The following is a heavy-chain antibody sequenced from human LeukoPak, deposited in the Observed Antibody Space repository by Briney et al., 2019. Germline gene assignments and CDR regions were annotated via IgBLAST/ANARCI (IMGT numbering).Heavy chain of an antibody. D-gene: IGHD3-9*01. CDR2: IYYSGST. CDR1: GGSISSHY. Sequence: SETLSLTCTVSGGSISSHYWSWVRQPPGKGLEWIGYIYYSGSTNYNPSLKSRVTISVDTSKNQFSLKLSSVTAADTAVYYCARVGTYDNLTGYYSTTDAFDIWGQGTMVTVSS. J-gene: IGHJ3*02. V-gene: IGHV4-59*11. CDR3: ARVGTYDNLTGYYSTTDAFDI.